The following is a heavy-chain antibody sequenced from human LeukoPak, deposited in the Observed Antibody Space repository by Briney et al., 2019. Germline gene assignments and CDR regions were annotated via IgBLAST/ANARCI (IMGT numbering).Heavy chain of an antibody. D-gene: IGHD3-22*01. J-gene: IGHJ4*02. CDR1: GGTFSSYA. CDR3: ARDDEYQAYYYDSSGYVDY. CDR2: INPNSGGT. V-gene: IGHV1-2*02. Sequence: ASVKVSCKASGGTFSSYAINWVRQAPGQGLEWMGWINPNSGGTNYAQKFQGRVTMTRDTSISTAYMELSRLRSDDTAVYYCARDDEYQAYYYDSSGYVDYWGQGTLVTVSS.